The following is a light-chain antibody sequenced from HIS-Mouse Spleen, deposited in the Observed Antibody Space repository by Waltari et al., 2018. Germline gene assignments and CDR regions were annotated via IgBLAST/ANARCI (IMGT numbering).Light chain of an antibody. V-gene: IGLV3-1*01. CDR3: QAWDSSTANVV. CDR2: QDS. Sequence: SYELTQPPSVSVSPGQTASITCSGDKLGDKYACWYQQKPGQSPVLVIYQDSKRPSGIPGRFYGSNSGNTATLTISGTQAMEEADYYCQAWDSSTANVVFGGGTKLTVL. J-gene: IGLJ2*01. CDR1: KLGDKY.